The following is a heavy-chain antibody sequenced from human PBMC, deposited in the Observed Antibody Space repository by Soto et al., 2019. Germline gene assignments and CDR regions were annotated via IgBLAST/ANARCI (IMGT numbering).Heavy chain of an antibody. J-gene: IGHJ5*02. CDR3: ARDRGYKGWFDP. D-gene: IGHD5-12*01. CDR1: GGSISSYY. CDR2: IYYSGST. Sequence: PSETLSLTCTVSGGSISSYYWSWIRQPPGKGLEWIGYIYYSGSTNYNPSLKSRVTISVDTSKNQFSLKLSSVTAADTAVYYCARDRGYKGWFDPWGQGTLVTVSS. V-gene: IGHV4-59*01.